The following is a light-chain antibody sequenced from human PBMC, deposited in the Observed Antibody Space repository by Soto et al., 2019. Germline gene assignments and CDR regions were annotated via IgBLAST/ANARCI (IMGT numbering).Light chain of an antibody. V-gene: IGKV3-15*01. Sequence: EIMMTQSPGTLSVSPGEGATLSCTASQSVNLNLACYQQKPGQTPRLLLYGASTSATGITVRFRGSGSGTEFTLTSSSRQSGDSAVYYCHQYNSWRRGTFGPGTKVAIK. J-gene: IGKJ3*01. CDR1: QSVNLN. CDR2: GAS. CDR3: HQYNSWRRGT.